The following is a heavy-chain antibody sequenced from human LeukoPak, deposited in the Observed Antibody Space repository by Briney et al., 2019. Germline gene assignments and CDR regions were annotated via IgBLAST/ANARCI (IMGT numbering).Heavy chain of an antibody. Sequence: SETLSLTCTVSGGSISSSSYYWGWLRQPPGEGLEWIGSIYSSGSTYYNTSLQSRVTISIETSKNQISLRLKSVTAADTAMYYCAKSGGYGLIDYWGQGTLVTVSS. V-gene: IGHV4-39*01. CDR1: GGSISSSSYY. J-gene: IGHJ4*02. CDR3: AKSGGYGLIDY. CDR2: IYSSGST. D-gene: IGHD1-26*01.